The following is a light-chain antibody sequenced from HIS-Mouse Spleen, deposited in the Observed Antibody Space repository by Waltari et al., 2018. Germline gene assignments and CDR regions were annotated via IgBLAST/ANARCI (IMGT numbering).Light chain of an antibody. CDR3: YSTDSSGNHRV. Sequence: SYELTQPPSVSVSPGQTARITCSGDALPKKYAYWYQQKSGQAPVLVIYEDSKRPSGIPERSCGSSSGTMATLTISGAQVEDEADYYCYSTDSSGNHRVFGGGTKLTVL. J-gene: IGLJ2*01. V-gene: IGLV3-10*01. CDR2: EDS. CDR1: ALPKKY.